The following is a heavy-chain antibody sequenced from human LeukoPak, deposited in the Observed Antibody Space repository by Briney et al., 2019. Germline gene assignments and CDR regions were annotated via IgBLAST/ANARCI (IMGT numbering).Heavy chain of an antibody. CDR2: LYYSGST. D-gene: IGHD1-1*01. Sequence: SETLSLTCTVSGGSISSSSYYWGWIRQPPGKGLEWIGSLYYSGSTYYNPSLKSRVTISVDTSKNQLSLKLSSVTAAGTAVYYCASGVRDVWGQGTTVTVSS. CDR3: ASGVRDV. V-gene: IGHV4-39*01. J-gene: IGHJ6*02. CDR1: GGSISSSSYY.